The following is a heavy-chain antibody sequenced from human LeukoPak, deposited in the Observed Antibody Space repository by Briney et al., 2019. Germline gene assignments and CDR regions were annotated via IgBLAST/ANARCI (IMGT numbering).Heavy chain of an antibody. CDR3: ARERDTAMAPDAFDI. V-gene: IGHV3-21*01. D-gene: IGHD5-18*01. J-gene: IGHJ3*02. Sequence: PGGSLRLSCAASGFTFNDYDMNWVRQAPGKGLEWVSSISSSSSYIYYADSVRGRFTISRDNAKNSLYLQMNSLRAEDTAVYYCARERDTAMAPDAFDIWGQGTMVTVSS. CDR2: ISSSSSYI. CDR1: GFTFNDYD.